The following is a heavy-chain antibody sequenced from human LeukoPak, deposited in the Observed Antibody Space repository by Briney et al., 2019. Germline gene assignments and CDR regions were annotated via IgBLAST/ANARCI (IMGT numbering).Heavy chain of an antibody. CDR3: ARQWQLGLRGAFDI. J-gene: IGHJ3*02. Sequence: ASVKVSCKASGYTFTANYIHWERQAPGQGLEWMGWINPYSAATNYAQKFQGRVTMTRDTSISTAYMELSSLRSDGTAVYYCARQWQLGLRGAFDIWGQGTMVTVSS. CDR2: INPYSAAT. V-gene: IGHV1-2*02. D-gene: IGHD2-15*01. CDR1: GYTFTANY.